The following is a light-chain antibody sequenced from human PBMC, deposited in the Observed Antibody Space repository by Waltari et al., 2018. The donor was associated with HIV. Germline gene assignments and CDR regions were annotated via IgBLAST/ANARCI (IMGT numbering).Light chain of an antibody. Sequence: DIQMTQSPSPVSASVGGAVSISCRACQTIGRALAWYQLKPGRALGLLIYEASRSDDGVPTRFKGSGSRSNFTLGITNLQPEDFAIYFCQQAKNFPHTFAGGTRVE. J-gene: IGKJ4*01. CDR1: QTIGRA. V-gene: IGKV1-12*01. CDR3: QQAKNFPHT. CDR2: EAS.